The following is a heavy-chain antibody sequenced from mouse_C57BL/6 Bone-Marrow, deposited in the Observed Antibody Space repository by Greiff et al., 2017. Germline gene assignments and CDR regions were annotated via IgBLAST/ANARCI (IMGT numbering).Heavy chain of an antibody. D-gene: IGHD6-2*01. Sequence: EVQLQQSGPGLAKPSQTLSLPCSVTGYSITSDYWNWIRKFPGNKLEYIGYISYSGSTYYNPSLKSRISITRDTSKNQSYLKVNSVTNEDTATYSCARLADSLAMDYWGQGTSVTVSA. J-gene: IGHJ4*01. CDR2: ISYSGST. V-gene: IGHV3-8*01. CDR1: GYSITSDY. CDR3: ARLADSLAMDY.